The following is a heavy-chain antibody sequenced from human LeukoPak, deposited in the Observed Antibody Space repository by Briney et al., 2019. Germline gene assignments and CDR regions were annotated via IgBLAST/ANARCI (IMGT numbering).Heavy chain of an antibody. D-gene: IGHD3-3*02. CDR1: GFTFSNYA. J-gene: IGHJ3*02. CDR3: ARVSIFGVVIIPDAFDI. V-gene: IGHV3-15*01. Sequence: GGSLRLSCAASGFTFSNYAMIWVRQAPGKGLEWVGRIKSKTDGGTTDYAAPVKGRFTISRDDSKNTLYLQMNSLRAEDTAVYYCARVSIFGVVIIPDAFDIWGQGTMVTVSS. CDR2: IKSKTDGGTT.